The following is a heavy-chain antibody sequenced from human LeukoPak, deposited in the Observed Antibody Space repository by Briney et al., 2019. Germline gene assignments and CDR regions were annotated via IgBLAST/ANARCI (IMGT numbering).Heavy chain of an antibody. D-gene: IGHD3-22*01. CDR3: AREIIESVEYYYDSSGYYSSAFDI. CDR2: INPNSGGT. Sequence: ASVKVSCKASGYTFTGYYMHWVRQAPGQGLEWMGWINPNSGGTNYAQKFQGRVTMTRDTSISTAYMELSRLRSDDTAVYYCAREIIESVEYYYDSSGYYSSAFDIWGQGTMVTVSS. V-gene: IGHV1-2*02. CDR1: GYTFTGYY. J-gene: IGHJ3*02.